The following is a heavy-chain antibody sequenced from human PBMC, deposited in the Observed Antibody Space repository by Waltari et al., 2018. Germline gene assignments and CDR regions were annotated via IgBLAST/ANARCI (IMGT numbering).Heavy chain of an antibody. J-gene: IGHJ6*02. V-gene: IGHV4-4*02. CDR2: IYHSGST. CDR1: GGSISSSNW. Sequence: QVQLQESGPGLVKPSGTLSLTCAVSGGSISSSNWWSWISKPPGKGLEWIGEIYHSGSTNYIPSLKSRVTISVDKSKNQFSLKLSSVTAADTAVYYCARAVRRVRTWYGMDVWGQGTTVTVSS. D-gene: IGHD4-17*01. CDR3: ARAVRRVRTWYGMDV.